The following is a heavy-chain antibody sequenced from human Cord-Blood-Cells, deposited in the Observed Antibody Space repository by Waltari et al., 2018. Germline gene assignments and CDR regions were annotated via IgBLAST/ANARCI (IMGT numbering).Heavy chain of an antibody. Sequence: QVQLQESGPGLVKPSGTLSLTCAVSGGSISSSNWWSWVRQPPGKGLEWIGEIYHSGSTNYNPSLKSRVTISVDKSKNQFSLKLSSVTAADTAVYCCASLVDYYDSSGYSDAFDIWGQGTMVTVSS. V-gene: IGHV4-4*01. D-gene: IGHD3-22*01. J-gene: IGHJ3*02. CDR3: ASLVDYYDSSGYSDAFDI. CDR1: GGSISSSNW. CDR2: IYHSGST.